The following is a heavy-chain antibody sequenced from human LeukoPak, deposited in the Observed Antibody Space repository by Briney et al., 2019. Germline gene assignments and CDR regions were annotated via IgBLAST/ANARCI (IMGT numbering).Heavy chain of an antibody. D-gene: IGHD3-16*01. Sequence: SETLSLTCTVSGGSISSYYWSWIRQPPGKGLEWIGYIYYSGSTNYNPSLKSRVTISVDTSKNQFSLKLSSVTAADTAVYYCARRIMITFGGVKTQTDYFDYWGQGTLVTVSS. CDR1: GGSISSYY. V-gene: IGHV4-59*12. CDR3: ARRIMITFGGVKTQTDYFDY. J-gene: IGHJ4*02. CDR2: IYYSGST.